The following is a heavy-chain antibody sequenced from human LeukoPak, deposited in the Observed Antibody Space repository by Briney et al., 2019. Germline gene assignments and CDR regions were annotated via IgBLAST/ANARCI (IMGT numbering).Heavy chain of an antibody. Sequence: GGSLRLSYAASGILFSNTAMNWARQSPGRGLEWVSAISGGGERAFYADSVKGRFTISRDNSKNIQYLQMNSLTADDTAIYYCGKDGGQYSSGPEFDPKGQGALVTVSS. CDR1: GILFSNTA. D-gene: IGHD6-19*01. CDR2: ISGGGERA. CDR3: GKDGGQYSSGPEFDP. J-gene: IGHJ5*02. V-gene: IGHV3-23*01.